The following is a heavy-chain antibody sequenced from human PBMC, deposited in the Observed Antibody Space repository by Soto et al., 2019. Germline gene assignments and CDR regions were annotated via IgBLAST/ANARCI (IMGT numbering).Heavy chain of an antibody. CDR3: ASTAGTALVPDS. CDR2: IIPIVTII. CDR1: GGTFSSDT. V-gene: IGHV1-69*02. D-gene: IGHD5-18*01. Sequence: QVQLVQSGAEVKKPGSSVKVSCKASGGTFSSDTISWVRQAPGQGLEWMGRIIPIVTIITYAPKFQGRLTITADKSTSTAYMELSSLRSDDTAVYYCASTAGTALVPDSWGQGTLVTVSS. J-gene: IGHJ5*01.